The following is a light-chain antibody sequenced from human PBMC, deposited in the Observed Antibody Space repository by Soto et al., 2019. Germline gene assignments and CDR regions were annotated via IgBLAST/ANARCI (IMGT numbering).Light chain of an antibody. J-gene: IGLJ1*01. Sequence: QSVLTPPPSVSGSPGQSVTISCTGTSSDVGGYNYVSWYQQHPGKAPKLMIYDVSKRPSGVPDRFSGSKSGNTASLTISGLQAEDEADYYCCSYAGSSYVFGTGTKVTVI. CDR2: DVS. V-gene: IGLV2-11*01. CDR3: CSYAGSSYV. CDR1: SSDVGGYNY.